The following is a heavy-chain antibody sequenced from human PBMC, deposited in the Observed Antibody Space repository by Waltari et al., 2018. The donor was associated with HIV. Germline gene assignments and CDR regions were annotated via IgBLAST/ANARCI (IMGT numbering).Heavy chain of an antibody. J-gene: IGHJ6*02. CDR1: GFTFRSYG. CDR2: ISYDGSNK. V-gene: IGHV3-30*18. CDR3: AKDGPTGYYYYGMDV. Sequence: QVQLVESGGGVVQPGRSLTLSCAASGFTFRSYGKPWARPALGKGLEWVAVISYDGSNKYYADSVKGRFTISRDNSKNTLYLQMNSLRAEDTAVYYCAKDGPTGYYYYGMDVWGQGTTVTVSS.